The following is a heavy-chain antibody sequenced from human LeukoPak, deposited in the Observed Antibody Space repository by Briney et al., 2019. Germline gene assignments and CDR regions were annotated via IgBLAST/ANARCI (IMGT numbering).Heavy chain of an antibody. CDR2: IYYNGRT. Sequence: PSETLSLTCTVSGYSISNGYYWDWIRQSPGKGLEWIGGIYYNGRTYYNLSLKSRVNISPDTSKNQFSLKLSSVTAADTAVYYCARARRDVAEAMDWGQGTLVTVSS. CDR3: ARARRDVAEAMD. D-gene: IGHD1-14*01. J-gene: IGHJ4*02. V-gene: IGHV4-38-2*02. CDR1: GYSISNGYY.